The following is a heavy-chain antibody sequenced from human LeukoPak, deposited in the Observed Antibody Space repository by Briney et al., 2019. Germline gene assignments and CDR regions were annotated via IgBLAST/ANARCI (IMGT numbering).Heavy chain of an antibody. Sequence: PSETLSLTCAVYGGSFSGYYWSWIRQPPGKGLEWIGEINHSGSTNYNPSLKSRVTISVDTSKNQFSLKLSSVTAADTAVYYCARGYGVSNWSDPWGQGTLVTVSS. D-gene: IGHD4-17*01. CDR3: ARGYGVSNWSDP. CDR1: GGSFSGYY. CDR2: INHSGST. V-gene: IGHV4-34*01. J-gene: IGHJ5*02.